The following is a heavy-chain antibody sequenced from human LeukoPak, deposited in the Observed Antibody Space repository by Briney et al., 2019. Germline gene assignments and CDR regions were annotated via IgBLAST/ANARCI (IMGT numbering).Heavy chain of an antibody. CDR1: GCTFSSYD. J-gene: IGHJ4*02. CDR2: ISTNGDTT. Sequence: GGSLKLSCAASGCTFSSYDMSWVRQAPGKGLEWVWLISTNGDTTNYADYVQGRVIISRDNAKNSLYLQMNSLSAEDTAVYYCVTTRTAWGQGDYWGQGTLVTVSS. D-gene: IGHD1-1*01. V-gene: IGHV3-48*03. CDR3: VTTRTAWGQGDY.